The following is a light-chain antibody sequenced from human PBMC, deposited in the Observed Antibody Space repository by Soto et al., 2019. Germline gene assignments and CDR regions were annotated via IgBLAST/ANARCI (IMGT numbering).Light chain of an antibody. CDR3: QQHTDWPPIT. CDR1: QTVSSSY. CDR2: GAS. J-gene: IGKJ5*01. Sequence: EIVLTQSPGTLSLSPGERASLSCRASQTVSSSYLAWYQQKPGQAPRLLIYGASTRATGVPARFSGSGSGTDFILTISSLQSEDFAVYYCQQHTDWPPITFGQGTRLEIK. V-gene: IGKV3-15*01.